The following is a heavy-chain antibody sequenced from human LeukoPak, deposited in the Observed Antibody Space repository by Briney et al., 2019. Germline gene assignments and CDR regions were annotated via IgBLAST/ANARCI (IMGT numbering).Heavy chain of an antibody. J-gene: IGHJ4*02. D-gene: IGHD6-19*01. CDR1: GYTFTSYA. CDR3: ARAARYSSGWYLY. CDR2: INAGNGNT. Sequence: ASVKVSCKASGYTFTSYAMHWVRQAPGQRLEWMGWINAGNGNTKYSQKFQGRVTITRDTSASTACMELSSLRSEDTAVYYCARAARYSSGWYLYWGQGTLVTVSS. V-gene: IGHV1-3*01.